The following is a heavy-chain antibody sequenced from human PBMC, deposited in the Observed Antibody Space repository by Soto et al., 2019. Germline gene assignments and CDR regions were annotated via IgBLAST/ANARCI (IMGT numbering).Heavy chain of an antibody. CDR3: ARGGLHLGELSTIPVYFDY. CDR1: GYTFTGYY. CDR2: INPNSGGT. V-gene: IGHV1-2*04. D-gene: IGHD3-16*02. Sequence: ASVKVSCKASGYTFTGYYMHWVRQAPGQGLEWMGWINPNSGGTNYAQKFQGWVTMTRDTSISTAYMELSRLRSDDTAVYYCARGGLHLGELSTIPVYFDYWGQGTLVTVSS. J-gene: IGHJ4*02.